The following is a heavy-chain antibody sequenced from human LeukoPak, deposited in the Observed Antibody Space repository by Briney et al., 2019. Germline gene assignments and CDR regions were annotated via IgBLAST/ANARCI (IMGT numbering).Heavy chain of an antibody. CDR3: AREGQQLVWRNWFDP. Sequence: GGSLRLSCAASGFTFSSYAMHWVRQAPGKGLEWVAVISYDGSNKYYADSVKGRFTISRDHSKNTLYLQMNSLRAEDTAVYYCAREGQQLVWRNWFDPWGQGTLVTVSS. V-gene: IGHV3-30-3*01. CDR2: ISYDGSNK. J-gene: IGHJ5*02. D-gene: IGHD6-13*01. CDR1: GFTFSSYA.